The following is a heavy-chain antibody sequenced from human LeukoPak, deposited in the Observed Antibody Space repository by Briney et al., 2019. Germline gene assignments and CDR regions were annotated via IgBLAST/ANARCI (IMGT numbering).Heavy chain of an antibody. CDR2: IKQDGSEK. CDR3: GRGQGWLVDY. CDR1: EFTLSNYY. Sequence: GGSLRLSCAASEFTLSNYYTTWVRQAPGKGLEWVANIKQDGSEKFYVDSVKGRFTISRDNAKNSLFLQMNSLRAEDTAVYYCGRGQGWLVDYWGQGTLVTVSS. J-gene: IGHJ4*02. D-gene: IGHD6-19*01. V-gene: IGHV3-7*05.